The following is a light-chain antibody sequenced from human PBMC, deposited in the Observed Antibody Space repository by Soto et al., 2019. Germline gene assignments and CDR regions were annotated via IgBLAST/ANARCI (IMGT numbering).Light chain of an antibody. CDR3: CSYAGSSPYV. CDR1: SSDFGSYNL. Sequence: QSALTQPASVSGSPGQSITISCTGTSSDFGSYNLVSWYQQHPGKAPKLMIYEDSKRPSGVSNRFSGSKSGNTASLTISGLQAEDDADYYCCSYAGSSPYVFGTGTQLTVL. CDR2: EDS. J-gene: IGLJ1*01. V-gene: IGLV2-23*01.